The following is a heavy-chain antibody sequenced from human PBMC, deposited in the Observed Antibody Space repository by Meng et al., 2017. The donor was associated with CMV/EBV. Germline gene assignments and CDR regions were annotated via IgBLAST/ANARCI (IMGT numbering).Heavy chain of an antibody. CDR1: GYTFTSYD. CDR2: ISAYNGNT. Sequence: ASVKVSCKASGYTFTSYDINWVRQATGQGLEWMGWISAYNGNTNYAQKLQGRVTMTTDTSTTTAYMELRSLRSDDTAVYYCARVQPGPWLIDDDYWGQGTLVTVSS. J-gene: IGHJ4*02. CDR3: ARVQPGPWLIDDDY. D-gene: IGHD6-19*01. V-gene: IGHV1-18*01.